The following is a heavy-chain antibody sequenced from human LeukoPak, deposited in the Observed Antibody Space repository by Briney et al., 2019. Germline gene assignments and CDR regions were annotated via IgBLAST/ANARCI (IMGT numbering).Heavy chain of an antibody. V-gene: IGHV4-34*01. D-gene: IGHD3-10*01. J-gene: IGHJ5*02. CDR1: GVSFSGYY. Sequence: QPSETLSLTCAVYGVSFSGYYWTWIRQPPGKGLEWIGEINHSRSTTYNASLKSRVTISVDTSKNQFSLKLNSLTAADMAVYYCARKGDYGSGSFDPWGQGILVTVSS. CDR3: ARKGDYGSGSFDP. CDR2: INHSRST.